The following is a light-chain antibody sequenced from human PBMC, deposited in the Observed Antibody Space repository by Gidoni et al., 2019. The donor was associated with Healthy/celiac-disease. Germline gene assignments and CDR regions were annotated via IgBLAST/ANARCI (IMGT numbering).Light chain of an antibody. CDR2: DAS. CDR3: KQFNSYPRG. CDR1: QGISSA. J-gene: IGKJ3*01. V-gene: IGKV1-13*02. Sequence: IQLTQSPSSMSASVGERVTITCRASQGISSALAWYQQKPGKAPKLLIYDASSFESGFPSSFSGSGSGTDFTLTISSLQPEDFATYYCKQFNSYPRGFXPXTKVDIK.